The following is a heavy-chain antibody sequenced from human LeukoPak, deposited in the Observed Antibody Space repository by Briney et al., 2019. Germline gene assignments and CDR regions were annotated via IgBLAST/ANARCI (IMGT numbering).Heavy chain of an antibody. CDR1: GFTFSSYS. Sequence: PGGSLRLSCAASGFTFSSYSMNWVRQAPGKGLEWVSSISRSGSSIYYADSVKGRFTISRDNAKNSLYLQINSLRAEDAAVYFCASRYCTDGVCHFGYWGQGTLVTVSS. D-gene: IGHD2-8*01. CDR3: ASRYCTDGVCHFGY. CDR2: ISRSGSSI. J-gene: IGHJ4*02. V-gene: IGHV3-21*01.